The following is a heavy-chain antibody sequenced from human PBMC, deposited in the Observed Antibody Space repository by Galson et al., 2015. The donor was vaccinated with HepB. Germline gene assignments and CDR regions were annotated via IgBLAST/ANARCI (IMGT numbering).Heavy chain of an antibody. D-gene: IGHD3-3*01. Sequence: QSGAEVKKPGESLKISCKGSGYSFTSYWIGWVRQMPGKGLEWMGIIYPGDSDTRYSPSFQGQVTISADKSISTAYLQWSSLKASDTAMYYCARRVYDFWSGYYWFDPWGQGTLVTVSS. CDR2: IYPGDSDT. V-gene: IGHV5-51*03. CDR3: ARRVYDFWSGYYWFDP. J-gene: IGHJ5*02. CDR1: GYSFTSYW.